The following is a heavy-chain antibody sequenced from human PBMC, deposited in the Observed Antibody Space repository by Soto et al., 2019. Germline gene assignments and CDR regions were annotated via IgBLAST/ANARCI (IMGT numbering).Heavy chain of an antibody. CDR1: GFTFSSYA. V-gene: IGHV3-23*01. J-gene: IGHJ6*02. CDR3: AKLDQGYCSSTSCYAPPYYYYYGMDV. D-gene: IGHD2-2*01. Sequence: GGSLRLSCAASGFTFSSYAMSWVRQAPGKGLEWVSAISGSGGSTYYADSVKGRFTISRDNSKNTLYLQMNSLRAEDTAVYYCAKLDQGYCSSTSCYAPPYYYYYGMDVWGQGTTVTVSS. CDR2: ISGSGGST.